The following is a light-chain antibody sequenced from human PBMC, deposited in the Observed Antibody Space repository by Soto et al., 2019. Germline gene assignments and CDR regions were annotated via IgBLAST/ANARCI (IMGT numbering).Light chain of an antibody. CDR2: GAS. CDR1: QSVSSSY. CDR3: QQRSNWPLT. J-gene: IGKJ1*01. V-gene: IGKV3D-20*02. Sequence: EIVLTQSPGTLSLSPGERATLSCRVSQSVSSSYLAWYQQKPGQAPRLLIYGASTRDVGIPDRFSGSGSGTDFTLTISSLEPEDFAVYYCQQRSNWPLTFGQGTKVDIK.